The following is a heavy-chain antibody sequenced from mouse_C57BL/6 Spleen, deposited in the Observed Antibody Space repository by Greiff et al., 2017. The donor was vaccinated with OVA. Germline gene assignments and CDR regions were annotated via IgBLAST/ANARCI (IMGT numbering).Heavy chain of an antibody. J-gene: IGHJ1*03. D-gene: IGHD1-1*01. CDR1: GFTFSSYA. Sequence: EVHLVESGGGLVKPGGSLKLSCAASGFTFSSYAMSWVRQTPEKRLEWVATISDGGSYTYYPDNVKGRFTISRDNAKNNLYLQMSHLKSEDTAMYYCARDLDYYGSSRGYFDVWGTGTTVTVSS. CDR3: ARDLDYYGSSRGYFDV. CDR2: ISDGGSYT. V-gene: IGHV5-4*01.